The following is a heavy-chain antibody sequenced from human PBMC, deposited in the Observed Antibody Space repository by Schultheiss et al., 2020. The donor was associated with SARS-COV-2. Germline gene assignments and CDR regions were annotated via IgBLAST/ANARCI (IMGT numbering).Heavy chain of an antibody. CDR2: IGTAGDP. D-gene: IGHD6-6*01. Sequence: GGSLRLSCAASGFTFSSYDMHWVRQATGKGLEWVSAIGTAGDPYYPGSVKGRFTTSRDNSKNTLFLQMSSLRVEDTAMYYCAKGRIAARPIWFDPWGQGTLVTVSS. CDR3: AKGRIAARPIWFDP. V-gene: IGHV3-13*05. J-gene: IGHJ5*02. CDR1: GFTFSSYD.